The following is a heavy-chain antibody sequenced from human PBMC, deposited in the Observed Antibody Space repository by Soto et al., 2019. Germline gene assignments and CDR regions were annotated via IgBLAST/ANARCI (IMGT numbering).Heavy chain of an antibody. CDR3: AGVGSTGTTQLRFLEWLLYGYFDY. CDR1: GYTFTSYG. D-gene: IGHD3-3*01. CDR2: ISAYNGNT. Sequence: ASVKVSCKASGYTFTSYGISWVRQAPGQGLEWMEWISAYNGNTNYAQKHQGRVTMTTDTSTSTAYMELRSLRSDDTAVYYCAGVGSTGTTQLRFLEWLLYGYFDYWGQGTLVTVSS. J-gene: IGHJ4*02. V-gene: IGHV1-18*01.